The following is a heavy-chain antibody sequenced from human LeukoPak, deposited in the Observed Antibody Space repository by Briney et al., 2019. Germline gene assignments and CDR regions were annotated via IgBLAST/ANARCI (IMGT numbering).Heavy chain of an antibody. CDR3: ARGTNEGYFDY. CDR1: GGTFSSYA. Sequence: SVKVSCKASGGTFSSYAISWVRQAPGQGLEWMGGIIPIFGTANYAQKFQGRVTITTDESTSTAYMELSSLRSEDTAVYYCARGTNEGYFDYWGQGTLSPSPQ. J-gene: IGHJ4*02. V-gene: IGHV1-69*05. CDR2: IIPIFGTA.